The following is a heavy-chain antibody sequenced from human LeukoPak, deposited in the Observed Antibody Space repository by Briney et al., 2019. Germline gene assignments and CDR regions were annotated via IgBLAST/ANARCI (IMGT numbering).Heavy chain of an antibody. CDR3: ARHQLIDWSPAVDY. D-gene: IGHD3-9*01. Sequence: SETLSLTCTVSGGSISSYYWSWIRQPAGKGLEWIGSLYNSVSTYHNPSLKSRVTISVDTSKNQFSLKVTSVTAADTAVYYCARHQLIDWSPAVDYWGRGTLVTVSS. CDR2: LYNSVST. CDR1: GGSISSYY. J-gene: IGHJ4*02. V-gene: IGHV4-59*05.